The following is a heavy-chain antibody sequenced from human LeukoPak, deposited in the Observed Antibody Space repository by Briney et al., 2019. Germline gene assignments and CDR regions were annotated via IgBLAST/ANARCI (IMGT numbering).Heavy chain of an antibody. D-gene: IGHD2-8*01. CDR3: ARTYCTNGVCYYFDY. J-gene: IGHJ4*02. CDR2: IYSSGST. V-gene: IGHV4-4*07. Sequence: SETLSLTWTVSGGSISSYYWSWIRQPAGKGLEWIGRIYSSGSTNYNPSLKSRVTMSVDTSKNQFFLKLSSVTAADTAVYFCARTYCTNGVCYYFDYWGQGTLVTVSS. CDR1: GGSISSYY.